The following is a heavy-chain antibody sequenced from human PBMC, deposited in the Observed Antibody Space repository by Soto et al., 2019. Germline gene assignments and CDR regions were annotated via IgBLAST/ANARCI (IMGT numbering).Heavy chain of an antibody. CDR3: ARGRVGNWFDP. V-gene: IGHV4-39*07. D-gene: IGHD3-10*01. CDR2: IFYCGST. Sequence: PSETLSLTCTVSGGSISSSSYYWGWIRQPPGKGLEWIGYIFYCGSTYYNPSLKSRVTILVDRSKNQFSLKLSSVTASDTAVYYCARGRVGNWFDPWGQGTLVTVS. J-gene: IGHJ5*02. CDR1: GGSISSSSYY.